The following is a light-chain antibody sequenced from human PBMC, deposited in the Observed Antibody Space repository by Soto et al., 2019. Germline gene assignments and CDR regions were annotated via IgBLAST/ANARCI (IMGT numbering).Light chain of an antibody. Sequence: EIVMTQSPATLSVSPGERATLSCRASQSICSNLAWYQQKPGQAPRLLIYGAFTRATGIPARFSGSGSGTEFTLTISSLQSEDFAIYYCQQCNNWPRTFGQGTKVEAK. CDR1: QSICSN. CDR3: QQCNNWPRT. CDR2: GAF. J-gene: IGKJ1*01. V-gene: IGKV3-15*01.